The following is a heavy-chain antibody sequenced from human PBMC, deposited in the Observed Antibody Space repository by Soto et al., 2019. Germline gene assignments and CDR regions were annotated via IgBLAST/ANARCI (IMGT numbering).Heavy chain of an antibody. CDR1: GGSVSGDNYY. Sequence: PSETLSLTCTVSGGSVSGDNYYWNWIRQPPGKGLEWIGYIYYSGSTNYNPSLKSRVTISVDTSKNQFSLKLNSVTAADTAVYYCASWYSSTWCNSDYWGPGTLVTVSS. D-gene: IGHD6-13*01. J-gene: IGHJ4*02. CDR2: IYYSGST. CDR3: ASWYSSTWCNSDY. V-gene: IGHV4-61*01.